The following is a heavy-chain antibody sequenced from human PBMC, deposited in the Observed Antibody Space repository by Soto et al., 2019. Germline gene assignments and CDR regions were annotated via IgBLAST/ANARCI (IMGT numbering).Heavy chain of an antibody. CDR1: DGSLTRGGYY. D-gene: IGHD3-22*01. V-gene: IGHV4-31*03. CDR3: ARRGKRVSDTHYEH. CDR2: IYYRGST. J-gene: IGHJ4*02. Sequence: QVQLQESGPGLVRPSETLSLTCSVSDGSLTRGGYYWSWIRQLPGGGLEWIGYIYYRGSTQYNPALQSRVTISIDTSKHQVSLRLSSVTAADTAVYYCARRGKRVSDTHYEHWGQGILVTVSP.